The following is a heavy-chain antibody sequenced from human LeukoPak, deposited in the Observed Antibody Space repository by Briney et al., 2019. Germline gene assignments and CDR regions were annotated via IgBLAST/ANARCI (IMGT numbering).Heavy chain of an antibody. D-gene: IGHD2-21*01. CDR3: ARDKIVGPTALDY. J-gene: IGHJ4*02. CDR2: ISGSGGST. CDR1: GFTFSSYG. Sequence: GGSLRLSCAASGFTFSSYGMSWVRQAPGKGLEWVSAISGSGGSTYYADSVKGRFTISRDNSRNSLYLQMNSLRAEDTSVYYCARDKIVGPTALDYWGRGTLVTVSS. V-gene: IGHV3-23*01.